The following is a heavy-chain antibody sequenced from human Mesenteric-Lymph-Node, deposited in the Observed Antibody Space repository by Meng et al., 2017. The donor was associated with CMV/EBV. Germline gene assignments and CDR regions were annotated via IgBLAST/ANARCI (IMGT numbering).Heavy chain of an antibody. Sequence: GESLKISCAASGFTFSSYEMNWVRQAPGKGLEWISYISTSGGTMYYADSVKGRFTISRDNAENSLYLHMNSLRVEDTAVYYCARVRGGYCSSTSCYNAFDIWGQGTMVTVSS. CDR1: GFTFSSYE. V-gene: IGHV3-48*03. CDR2: ISTSGGTM. D-gene: IGHD2-2*02. J-gene: IGHJ3*02. CDR3: ARVRGGYCSSTSCYNAFDI.